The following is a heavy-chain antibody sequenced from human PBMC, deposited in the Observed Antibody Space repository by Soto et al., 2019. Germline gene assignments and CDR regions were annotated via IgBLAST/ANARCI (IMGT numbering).Heavy chain of an antibody. D-gene: IGHD6-19*01. J-gene: IGHJ4*02. V-gene: IGHV3-30*18. CDR3: AKDQKIIAVLDY. Sequence: GGSLRLSCAASGFTFSSYGMHWVRQAPGKGLEWVAVISYDGSNKYYADSVKGRFTISRDNSKNTLYLQMNSLRAEDTAVYYCAKDQKIIAVLDYWGQGTRVTVSS. CDR1: GFTFSSYG. CDR2: ISYDGSNK.